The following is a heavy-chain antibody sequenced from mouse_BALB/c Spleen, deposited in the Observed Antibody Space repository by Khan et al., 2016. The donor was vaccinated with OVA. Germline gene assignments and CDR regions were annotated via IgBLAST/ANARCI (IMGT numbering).Heavy chain of an antibody. CDR2: INTHSGVP. Sequence: QIQLVQSGPELKKPGETVRISCKASGYTFTTAGIQWVQKMPGKGLKWIGWINTHSGVPKYAEDFKGRFAFSLEISVNTAYLQITNLKNEDTATYFCARGGAAYYGNDGGAMDYWGQGTSVTVSS. V-gene: IGHV9-4*02. CDR1: GYTFTTAG. D-gene: IGHD2-9*01. CDR3: ARGGAAYYGNDGGAMDY. J-gene: IGHJ4*01.